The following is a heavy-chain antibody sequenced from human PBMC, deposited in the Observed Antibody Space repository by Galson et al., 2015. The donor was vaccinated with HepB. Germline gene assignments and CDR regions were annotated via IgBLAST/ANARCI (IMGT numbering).Heavy chain of an antibody. J-gene: IGHJ6*02. CDR1: GFTVSSYY. D-gene: IGHD6-19*01. Sequence: SLRLSCAASGFTVSSYYMSWVRQAPGKGLEWVSAIYSGGSTYYADSVKGRFTISRDNYKITQYLQMNSLRAEDTSVYYCARAGAVAGLGMDVWGQGTTVTISS. CDR2: IYSGGST. V-gene: IGHV3-53*01. CDR3: ARAGAVAGLGMDV.